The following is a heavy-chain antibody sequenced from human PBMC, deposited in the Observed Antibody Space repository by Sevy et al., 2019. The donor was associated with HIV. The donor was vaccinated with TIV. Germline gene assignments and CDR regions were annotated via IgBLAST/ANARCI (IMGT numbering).Heavy chain of an antibody. CDR1: GGTFSSYA. D-gene: IGHD1-26*01. CDR3: AYNGALVGTPVALDY. J-gene: IGHJ4*02. Sequence: ASVKVSCKASGGTFSSYAISWVRQAPGQGLEWMGRIIPIFGTANYAQKFQGRVTITADESTSTAYMELSSLRSEDTAVYYCAYNGALVGTPVALDYWGQGTLVTVSS. V-gene: IGHV1-69*13. CDR2: IIPIFGTA.